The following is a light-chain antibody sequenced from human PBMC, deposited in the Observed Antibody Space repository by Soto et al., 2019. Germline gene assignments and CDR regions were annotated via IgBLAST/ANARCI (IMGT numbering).Light chain of an antibody. CDR2: DVY. J-gene: IGLJ1*01. V-gene: IGLV2-14*01. CDR3: SSYKTSSSYA. CDR1: SSDVGGFNY. Sequence: ALTQHASVSGSPGQSITISCTGTSSDVGGFNYVTWYQQHPGKAPKLLIFDVYRRPSGISNRFSGSKSGNTASLTISGFQAEDEADSYCSSYKTSSSYALGAGTK.